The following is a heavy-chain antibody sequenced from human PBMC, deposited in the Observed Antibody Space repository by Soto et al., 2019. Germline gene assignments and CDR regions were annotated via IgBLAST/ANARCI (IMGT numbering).Heavy chain of an antibody. V-gene: IGHV4-34*01. CDR2: INHSGST. J-gene: IGHJ4*02. D-gene: IGHD1-20*01. CDR3: ARANKDIINWDDGFDY. CDR1: GGSFSGYY. Sequence: SETLSLTCAVYGGSFSGYYWSWIRQPPRKGLEWIGEINHSGSTNYNPSLKSRVTISVDTSKNQFSLKLSSVTAADTAVYYCARANKDIINWDDGFDYWGQGTLVTVSS.